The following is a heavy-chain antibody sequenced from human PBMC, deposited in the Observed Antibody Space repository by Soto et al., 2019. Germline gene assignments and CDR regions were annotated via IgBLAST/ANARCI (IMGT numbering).Heavy chain of an antibody. V-gene: IGHV3-30*18. J-gene: IGHJ6*02. CDR1: GFTFSSYG. Sequence: GGSLRLSCAASGFTFSSYGMHWVRQAPGKGLEWVAVISYDGSNKYYAESVKGRFTISRDNSKNTLYLQMNSLRAEDTAVYYCAKVVMSFAYYDGYGMDVWGQGTTVTVSS. CDR2: ISYDGSNK. D-gene: IGHD3-22*01. CDR3: AKVVMSFAYYDGYGMDV.